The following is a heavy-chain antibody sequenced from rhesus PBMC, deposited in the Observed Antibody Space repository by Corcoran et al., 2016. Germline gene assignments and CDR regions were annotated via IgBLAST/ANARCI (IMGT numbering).Heavy chain of an antibody. CDR2: IFGNSHAT. CDR3: VRNSGYVGFAYDY. V-gene: IGHV4-80*01. Sequence: QVQLQESGPGLVKPSETLVLTCTVSGASVNYYWWSWVRQSPGRGLGWIGEIFGNSHATYTRPSFKSRSTLSKDPVKTQFSLTLTFVTGADTAVYYCVRNSGYVGFAYDYWGQGLLVTVSS. J-gene: IGHJ4*01. D-gene: IGHD5-30*01. CDR1: GASVNYYW.